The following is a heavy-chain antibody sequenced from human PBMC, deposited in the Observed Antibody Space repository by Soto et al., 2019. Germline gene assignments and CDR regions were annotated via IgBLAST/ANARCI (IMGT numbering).Heavy chain of an antibody. Sequence: PSETLSLTCTVSGGSISPFYWSWVRQPPGKGLEWIGYLYYSDNTNYNPSLKSRVTISVDASKNQVSLRLTSVTAADTAVYYCARVGGVAARTFDYWGQGTGVTASS. CDR1: GGSISPFY. CDR2: LYYSDNT. J-gene: IGHJ4*02. D-gene: IGHD3-16*01. V-gene: IGHV4-59*01. CDR3: ARVGGVAARTFDY.